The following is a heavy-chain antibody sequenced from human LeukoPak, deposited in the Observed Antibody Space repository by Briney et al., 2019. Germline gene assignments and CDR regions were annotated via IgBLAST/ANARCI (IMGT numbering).Heavy chain of an antibody. CDR2: IYSGGST. J-gene: IGHJ4*02. V-gene: IGHV3-53*01. Sequence: PGGSLRLSCAASGFTVSSNYMSWVRQAQGKGLEWVSVIYSGGSTYYADSVKGRFTISRDNSKNTLYLQMNSLRAEDTAVYYCARDPSYGDYEGYWGQGTLVTVSS. CDR1: GFTVSSNY. CDR3: ARDPSYGDYEGY. D-gene: IGHD4-17*01.